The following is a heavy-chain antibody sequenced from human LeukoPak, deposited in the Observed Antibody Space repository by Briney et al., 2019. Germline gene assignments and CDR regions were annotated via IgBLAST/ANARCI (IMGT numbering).Heavy chain of an antibody. D-gene: IGHD3-10*01. CDR1: GGSISSYY. V-gene: IGHV4-4*07. Sequence: SETLSLTCTVSGGSISSYYWSWIRQPAGKGLEWIGRIYTSGSTNYNPSLKSRVTMSVDTSKNQFSLKLSSVTAADTAVYYCARDAKGSGSYYIDYWGQGTLVTVSS. CDR2: IYTSGST. CDR3: ARDAKGSGSYYIDY. J-gene: IGHJ4*02.